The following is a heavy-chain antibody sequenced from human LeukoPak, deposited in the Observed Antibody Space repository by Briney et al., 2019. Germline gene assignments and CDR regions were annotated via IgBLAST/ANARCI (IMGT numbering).Heavy chain of an antibody. D-gene: IGHD3-10*01. CDR1: EFSVGSNY. Sequence: PGGSLRLSCAASEFSVGSNYMTWVRQAPGKGLEWVSLIYSGGSTYYADSVKGRFTISRDNSKNTLYLQMNSLRAEDTAVYYCARELWFGELYHEDYWGQGTLVTVSS. V-gene: IGHV3-66*01. CDR3: ARELWFGELYHEDY. J-gene: IGHJ4*02. CDR2: IYSGGST.